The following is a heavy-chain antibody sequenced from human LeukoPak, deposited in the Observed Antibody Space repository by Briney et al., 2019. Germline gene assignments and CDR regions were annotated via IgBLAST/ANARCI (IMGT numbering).Heavy chain of an antibody. J-gene: IGHJ5*02. CDR2: IIPIFGTA. D-gene: IGHD3-10*01. V-gene: IGHV1-69*05. CDR3: ASYHYGSGSHYNWFDP. Sequence: SVKVSCKASGGTFSSYAISWVRQAPGQGLEWMGGIIPIFGTANYAQKFQGRVTITTDESTSTAYMELSSLRSEDTAVYYCASYHYGSGSHYNWFDPWGQGTLVTVSS. CDR1: GGTFSSYA.